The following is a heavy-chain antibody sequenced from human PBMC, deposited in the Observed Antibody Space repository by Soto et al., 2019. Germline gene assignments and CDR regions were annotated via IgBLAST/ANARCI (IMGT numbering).Heavy chain of an antibody. CDR3: ARRRQQLVGSYYYYGMDV. J-gene: IGHJ6*02. D-gene: IGHD6-13*01. Sequence: PSETLSLTCTVSGGSISSSTYYWGWMRQPPGKGLEWIASFFIGGNTYYNPSLKSRVTISVDTSKNQFSLKLSSVTAADTAVYYCARRRQQLVGSYYYYGMDVWGQGTTVTVSS. CDR2: FFIGGNT. CDR1: GGSISSSTYY. V-gene: IGHV4-39*01.